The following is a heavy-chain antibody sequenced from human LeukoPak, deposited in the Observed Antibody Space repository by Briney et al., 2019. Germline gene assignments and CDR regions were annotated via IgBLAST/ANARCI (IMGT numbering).Heavy chain of an antibody. Sequence: PGGSLRLSCATSGFTFNNNAMSWVRQAPGKRLEWVTAINGGGDATEYADSVKGRFTISRDNSKNTLNLQMNSLRPEDTAVYYCARCTASCYANAFDVWGQGTLLTVSS. D-gene: IGHD2-2*01. V-gene: IGHV3-23*01. CDR3: ARCTASCYANAFDV. CDR1: GFTFNNNA. J-gene: IGHJ3*01. CDR2: INGGGDAT.